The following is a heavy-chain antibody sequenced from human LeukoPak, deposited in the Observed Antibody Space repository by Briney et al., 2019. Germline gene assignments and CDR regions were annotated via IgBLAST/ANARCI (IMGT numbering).Heavy chain of an antibody. Sequence: KPSETLSLTCTVSGGSISSSSYYWGWIRQPPGKGLEWIGSIYYSGSTNYNPSLKSRVTISVDTSKNQFSLKLSSVTAADTAVYYCARGPRWVRFLEWSYYMDVWGKGTTVTVSS. D-gene: IGHD3-3*01. J-gene: IGHJ6*03. CDR2: IYYSGST. CDR3: ARGPRWVRFLEWSYYMDV. CDR1: GGSISSSSYY. V-gene: IGHV4-39*07.